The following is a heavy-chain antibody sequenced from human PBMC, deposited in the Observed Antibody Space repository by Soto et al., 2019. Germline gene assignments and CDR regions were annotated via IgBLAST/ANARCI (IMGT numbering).Heavy chain of an antibody. CDR3: ARPDRYFYGPDV. CDR1: GFTFRNYD. CDR2: ISAAGDP. Sequence: EVQLVESGGGLVQPGGSLRLSCEASGFTFRNYDMHWVRQGTGKGLEWVSGISAAGDPDYADSVQGRFTISVENAQNSLFPQMNSLRVGDTAVYYCARPDRYFYGPDVWGQGTTVIVSS. V-gene: IGHV3-13*05. J-gene: IGHJ6*02.